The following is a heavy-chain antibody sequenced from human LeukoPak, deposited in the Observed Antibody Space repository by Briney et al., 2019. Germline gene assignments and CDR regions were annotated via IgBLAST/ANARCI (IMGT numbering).Heavy chain of an antibody. Sequence: GGSLRLSCAASGFTFSSYAMHWVRLAPGKGLEWVAVISYDGSNKYYADSVKGRFTISRDNSKNTLYLQMNSLRAEDTAVYYCARDRFWSGYYTGGGYYYGMDVWGQGTTVTVSS. D-gene: IGHD3-3*01. J-gene: IGHJ6*02. CDR3: ARDRFWSGYYTGGGYYYGMDV. V-gene: IGHV3-30-3*01. CDR1: GFTFSSYA. CDR2: ISYDGSNK.